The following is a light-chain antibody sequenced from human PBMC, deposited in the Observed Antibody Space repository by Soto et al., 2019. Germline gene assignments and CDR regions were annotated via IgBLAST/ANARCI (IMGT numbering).Light chain of an antibody. CDR1: SSDVGGYKY. V-gene: IGLV2-14*01. J-gene: IGLJ2*01. CDR2: DVT. Sequence: QSALTQPASVSGSPGQSITISCTGTSSDVGGYKYVSWYQKQPGKAPKLMMYDVTNRPSGVSNRFSGSKSGNTASLTISGLQAEDEADYYCTSYTTSSTVAFGGGTKLTVL. CDR3: TSYTTSSTVA.